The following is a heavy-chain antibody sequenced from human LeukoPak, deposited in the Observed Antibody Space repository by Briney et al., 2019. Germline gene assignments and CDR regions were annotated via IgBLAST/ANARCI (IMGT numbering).Heavy chain of an antibody. D-gene: IGHD6-6*01. CDR1: GFKFNLYA. CDR3: ARGSGQLAYRGYSFDY. J-gene: IGHJ4*02. V-gene: IGHV3-69-1*01. Sequence: PGGSLRLSCATSGFKFNLYAMTWVRQAPGKGLEWVSTIDDPGTMYHADSVKGRFTISRDNAKTSLYLQMNSLRAEDTAVYYCARGSGQLAYRGYSFDYWGQGALVTVSS. CDR2: IDDPGTM.